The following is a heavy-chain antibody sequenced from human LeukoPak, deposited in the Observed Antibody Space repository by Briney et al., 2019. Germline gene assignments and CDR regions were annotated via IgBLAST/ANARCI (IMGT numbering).Heavy chain of an antibody. D-gene: IGHD1-1*01. J-gene: IGHJ4*02. CDR2: IFYSGST. CDR3: ARETGPFPHYFDY. CDR1: SGSISTSNYY. V-gene: IGHV4-39*07. Sequence: SETLSLTCTVSSGSISTSNYYWGWVRQPPGKALEWIGNIFYSGSTYYSPSLKSRVTISLDTSRNQFSLKLNSVTAADTAVYYCARETGPFPHYFDYWGQGTLVTVSS.